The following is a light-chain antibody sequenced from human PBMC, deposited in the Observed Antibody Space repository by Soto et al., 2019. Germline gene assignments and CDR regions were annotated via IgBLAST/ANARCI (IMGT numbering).Light chain of an antibody. CDR3: SSYTSSPLYV. J-gene: IGLJ1*01. CDR2: DVS. Sequence: QSVLTQPASVSGSPGQSITISCTGTSSDVGGYNYVSRYQQHPGKAPKLMIYDVSNRPSGVSNRFSGSKSGNTASLTISGLQAEDEADYYCSSYTSSPLYVFGTGTKLTVL. CDR1: SSDVGGYNY. V-gene: IGLV2-14*01.